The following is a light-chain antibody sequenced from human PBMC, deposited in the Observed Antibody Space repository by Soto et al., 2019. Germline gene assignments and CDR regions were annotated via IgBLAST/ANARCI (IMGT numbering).Light chain of an antibody. CDR3: SSYTSSSTLRV. V-gene: IGLV2-14*01. CDR1: SSDVGGYNY. CDR2: DVS. Sequence: QSALTQPASVSGYPGQSITISCTGTSSDVGGYNYVSWYQQHPGKAPKLMIYDVSNRPSGVSNRFSGSKSGNTASLTISGLQAEDEADYYCSSYTSSSTLRVFGGGTKVTVL. J-gene: IGLJ2*01.